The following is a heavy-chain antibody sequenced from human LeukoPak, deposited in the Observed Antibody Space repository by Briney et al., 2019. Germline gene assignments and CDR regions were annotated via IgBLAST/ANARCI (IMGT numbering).Heavy chain of an antibody. CDR2: ISAYNGNT. CDR3: ARELYCSSTSCPLGWWFDP. V-gene: IGHV1-18*01. J-gene: IGHJ5*02. Sequence: ASVKVSCKASGYTFTSYGISWVRQAPGQGLEWMGWISAYNGNTNYAQKLQGRVTMTTDTSTSTAYMELRSLRSDDTAVYYCARELYCSSTSCPLGWWFDPWGQGTLVTVSS. CDR1: GYTFTSYG. D-gene: IGHD2-2*01.